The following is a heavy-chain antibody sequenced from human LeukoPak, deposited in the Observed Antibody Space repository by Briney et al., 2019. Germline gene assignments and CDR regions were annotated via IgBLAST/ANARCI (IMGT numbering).Heavy chain of an antibody. CDR1: GFTFDDYA. Sequence: GRSLRLSCAASGFTFDDYAMHWVRQAPGKGLEWVSGISWDSGSIGYADSVKGRFTISRDNAKNSLYLQMNSLRAEDTALYYCAKGQFKRAPAAPSKMGAFDIWGQGTMVTVSS. D-gene: IGHD2-2*01. V-gene: IGHV3-9*01. CDR3: AKGQFKRAPAAPSKMGAFDI. CDR2: ISWDSGSI. J-gene: IGHJ3*02.